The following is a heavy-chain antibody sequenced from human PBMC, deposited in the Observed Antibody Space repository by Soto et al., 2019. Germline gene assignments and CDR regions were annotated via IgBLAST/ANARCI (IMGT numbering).Heavy chain of an antibody. D-gene: IGHD2-21*01. CDR2: INHLGSI. J-gene: IGHJ6*03. Sequence: QVQLQQWGAGLLNPSETLSLTCVVSGGSLSDYFWSWLRQPPGMALEWIGEINHLGSINYNPSLKSRVTMSVDTSKNQFSLTLNSVTAADTATYYCARGGISHWAYFYYMDVWDRGTTVTVSS. CDR3: ARGGISHWAYFYYMDV. CDR1: GGSLSDYF. V-gene: IGHV4-34*01.